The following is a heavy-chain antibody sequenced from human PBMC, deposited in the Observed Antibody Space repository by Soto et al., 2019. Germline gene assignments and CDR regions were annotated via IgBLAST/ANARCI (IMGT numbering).Heavy chain of an antibody. CDR2: ISKNGDNK. Sequence: PVGSLRLSCATSGFSFNIFGMHWVRQAPGKALEWVCLISKNGDNKYYGDSAKGRFIISRDNPKNSLYLQMHSLRADDTAVYYCAKEVYNAAFDVWGQGTMVTVSS. CDR1: GFSFNIFG. D-gene: IGHD1-1*01. V-gene: IGHV3-30*18. CDR3: AKEVYNAAFDV. J-gene: IGHJ3*01.